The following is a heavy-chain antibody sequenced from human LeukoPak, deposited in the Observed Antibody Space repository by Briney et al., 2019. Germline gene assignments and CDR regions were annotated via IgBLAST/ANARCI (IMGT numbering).Heavy chain of an antibody. J-gene: IGHJ4*02. Sequence: GGSLRLSCAASGFTFSSYGMHWVRQPPRKGLEWVALISYDGSNKNYADSVKGRFTISRDNSKNTVNLQMNSLRAEDTAVYYCAFYRGAHSYFAYWGQGTLVTVSS. CDR3: AFYRGAHSYFAY. V-gene: IGHV3-30*03. CDR1: GFTFSSYG. CDR2: ISYDGSNK. D-gene: IGHD2/OR15-2a*01.